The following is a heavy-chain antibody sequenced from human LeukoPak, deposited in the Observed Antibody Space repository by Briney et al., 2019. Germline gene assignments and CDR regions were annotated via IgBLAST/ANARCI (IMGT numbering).Heavy chain of an antibody. J-gene: IGHJ3*02. CDR3: AGSIRYFDWLFAFDI. Sequence: APVKASCKASGYTFTGYYLHWVRQAPGQGLEWMGWINPNSGGTNYAQKFQGSVTMTRDTSISTAYMGLSRLRFDDTAVYYCAGSIRYFDWLFAFDIWGQKTMVRVSS. CDR2: INPNSGGT. V-gene: IGHV1-2*02. D-gene: IGHD3-9*01. CDR1: GYTFTGYY.